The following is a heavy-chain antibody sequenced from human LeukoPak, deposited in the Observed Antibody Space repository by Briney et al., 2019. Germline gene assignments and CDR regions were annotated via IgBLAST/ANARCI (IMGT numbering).Heavy chain of an antibody. CDR2: ISYDGSSK. V-gene: IGHV3-30*04. CDR1: GFTFSTYA. J-gene: IGHJ3*02. CDR3: AREGDYYDSSGLDAFDI. Sequence: GGSLRLSCAASGFTFSTYAMHWVRQAPGKGLEWVAVISYDGSSKYYADSVKGRFTISRDNAKNSVYLQMNSLRVEDTAIYYCAREGDYYDSSGLDAFDIWGQGTLVTVSS. D-gene: IGHD3-22*01.